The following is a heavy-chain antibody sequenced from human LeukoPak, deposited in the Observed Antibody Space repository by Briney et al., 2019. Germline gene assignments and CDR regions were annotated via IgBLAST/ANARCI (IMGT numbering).Heavy chain of an antibody. CDR1: GYTFTGYY. V-gene: IGHV1-18*04. CDR3: AITSARGTYRFLDY. CDR2: ISPYNGNT. D-gene: IGHD3-16*02. J-gene: IGHJ4*02. Sequence: ASVKVSCKASGYTFTGYYVHWVRQAPGQGLEWMGWISPYNGNTNFAQNLQGRVTMTTDTATSTAYMELRDLRSDDTAMYYCAITSARGTYRFLDYWGQGTLVTVSS.